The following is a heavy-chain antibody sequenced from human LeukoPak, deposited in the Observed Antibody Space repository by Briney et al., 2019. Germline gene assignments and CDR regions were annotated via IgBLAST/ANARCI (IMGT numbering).Heavy chain of an antibody. Sequence: SETLSLTCAVYGGSFSGYYWSWIRQPPGKGLEWIGYIYYSGSTNYNPSLKSRVTISVDTSKNQFSLKLSSVTAADTAVYYCAREVGVPTTSDYYYGMDVWGQGTTVTVSS. CDR1: GGSFSGYY. J-gene: IGHJ6*02. D-gene: IGHD4-11*01. CDR3: AREVGVPTTSDYYYGMDV. CDR2: IYYSGST. V-gene: IGHV4-59*01.